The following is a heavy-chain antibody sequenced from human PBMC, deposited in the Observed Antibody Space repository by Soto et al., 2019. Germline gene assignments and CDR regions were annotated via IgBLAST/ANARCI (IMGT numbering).Heavy chain of an antibody. J-gene: IGHJ5*02. D-gene: IGHD4-17*01. CDR2: ISGSGGST. V-gene: IGHV3-23*01. CDR1: GFSFSSYA. CDR3: ARDSSYGDYDH. Sequence: GGSLRLSCAASGFSFSSYAMSWVRQAPGKGLEWVSAISGSGGSTYYADSVKGRFTISRDNSKNTLYLQMNSLRAEDTAVYYCARDSSYGDYDHWGQGTLVTVSS.